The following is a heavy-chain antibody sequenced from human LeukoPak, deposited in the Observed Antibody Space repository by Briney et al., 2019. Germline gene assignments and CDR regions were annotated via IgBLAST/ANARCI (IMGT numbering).Heavy chain of an antibody. J-gene: IGHJ4*02. V-gene: IGHV3-7*01. CDR1: GFTFDSYW. Sequence: GGSLRLSCVASGFTFDSYWMTWVRQVPGKGVEWVADIRQGGNENYYADSVEGRFTISRDNARNSLFLQMDSLRVEDTAVYYCARVGSWELQRVFDSWGQGTLVTVSS. CDR2: IRQGGNEN. D-gene: IGHD1-26*01. CDR3: ARVGSWELQRVFDS.